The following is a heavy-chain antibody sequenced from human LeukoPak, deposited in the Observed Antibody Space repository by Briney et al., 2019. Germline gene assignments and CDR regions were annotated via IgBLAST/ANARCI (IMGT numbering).Heavy chain of an antibody. Sequence: GESLKISCKGSGYSFTTYWIGWVRQLPGKGLEWMGIIYPGDSDTRYSPSFQGQVTMTADKSIGTAYLQWSSLKASDTAMYYCARQGLGGGDGSGAFDIWGQGTMVTVSS. V-gene: IGHV5-51*01. CDR2: IYPGDSDT. CDR3: ARQGLGGGDGSGAFDI. J-gene: IGHJ3*02. CDR1: GYSFTTYW. D-gene: IGHD2-21*02.